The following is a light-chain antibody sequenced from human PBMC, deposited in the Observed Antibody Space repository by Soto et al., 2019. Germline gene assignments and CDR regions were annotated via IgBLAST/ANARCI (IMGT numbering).Light chain of an antibody. CDR1: QSISSW. J-gene: IGKJ1*01. V-gene: IGKV1-5*01. CDR2: DAS. Sequence: DIQMTQPPSTLSAAVGDGVTITCRASQSISSWLAWYQQKPGKAPKPMIYDASSLESGVPSRFSGSGSGKEFTLTISSLQPDDFATYYCQQYNSYPGTFGQGTKVDIK. CDR3: QQYNSYPGT.